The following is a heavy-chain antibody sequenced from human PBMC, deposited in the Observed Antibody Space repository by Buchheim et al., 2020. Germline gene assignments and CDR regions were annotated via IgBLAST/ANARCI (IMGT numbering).Heavy chain of an antibody. Sequence: EVQLVESGGGLVKPGGSLRLSCAASGFTFSSYSMNWVRQAPRKGLEWVSSISSSSSYIYYADSVKGRFTISRDNAKNSLYLQMNSLRAEDTAVYYCARVVELYCGGDCFNYYYYGMDVWGQGTT. J-gene: IGHJ6*02. CDR2: ISSSSSYI. D-gene: IGHD2-21*02. CDR3: ARVVELYCGGDCFNYYYYGMDV. CDR1: GFTFSSYS. V-gene: IGHV3-21*01.